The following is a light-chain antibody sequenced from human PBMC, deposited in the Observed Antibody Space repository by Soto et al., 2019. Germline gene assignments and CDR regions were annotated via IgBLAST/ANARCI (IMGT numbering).Light chain of an antibody. Sequence: EIVLTQSPATLSLSPWERATLSCRASQSVSSYLAWYQQKPGQAPRLLIYGTSTRATGIPVRFSGSGSGTDITLTISSLQPEDFAVYFCHQDFNLPWTFGQGTKVDIK. CDR1: QSVSSY. V-gene: IGKV3D-7*01. CDR2: GTS. CDR3: HQDFNLPWT. J-gene: IGKJ1*01.